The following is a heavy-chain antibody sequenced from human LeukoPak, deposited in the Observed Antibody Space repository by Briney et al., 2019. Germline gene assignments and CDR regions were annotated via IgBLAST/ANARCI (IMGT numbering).Heavy chain of an antibody. Sequence: ASETLSLTCTVSGGSISTSSYYWAWIRQPPGKGLEWIGNIYYSGSTYYNPSLKSRVTISVDTSKNQFSLKLSSVTAADTAVYYCARFLYSSSSIDYWGQGTLVTVSS. J-gene: IGHJ4*02. CDR2: IYYSGST. CDR1: GGSISTSSYY. V-gene: IGHV4-39*01. D-gene: IGHD6-6*01. CDR3: ARFLYSSSSIDY.